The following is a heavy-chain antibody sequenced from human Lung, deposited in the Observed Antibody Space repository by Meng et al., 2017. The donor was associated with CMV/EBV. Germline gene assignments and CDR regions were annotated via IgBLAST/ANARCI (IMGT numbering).Heavy chain of an antibody. V-gene: IGHV2-70D*14. Sequence: SGPXLVKPTPTLTLTCTFSGFSLSTSRMRVSWIRPPPGKALEWLARIDWDDDKFYSTSLKSRLTISKDTSKNQVVLTMTNMDPVYTATYYCARMGYGYNSFDYXGQGXLVTVSS. CDR3: ARMGYGYNSFDY. CDR1: GFSLSTSRMR. J-gene: IGHJ4*02. D-gene: IGHD5-24*01. CDR2: IDWDDDK.